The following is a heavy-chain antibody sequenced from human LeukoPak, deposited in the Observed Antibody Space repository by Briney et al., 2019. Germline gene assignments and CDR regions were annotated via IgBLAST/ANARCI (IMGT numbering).Heavy chain of an antibody. J-gene: IGHJ6*03. CDR3: AKAPATGEGYYFYYMDV. V-gene: IGHV3-23*01. D-gene: IGHD7-27*01. Sequence: GGSLRLSCAASGFASGFTFSDYAVSWVRQAPGKGPEWVASVNGRGATTYYADSVRGRFTISSDNSKNTLYLQMISLGADDTAVYFCAKAPATGEGYYFYYMDVWGKGTTVTVSS. CDR2: VNGRGATT. CDR1: GFTFSDYA.